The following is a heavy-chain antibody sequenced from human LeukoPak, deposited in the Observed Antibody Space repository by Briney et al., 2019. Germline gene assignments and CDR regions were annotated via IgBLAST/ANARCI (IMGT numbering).Heavy chain of an antibody. CDR3: ARDPLRSTWSTYYNALDV. Sequence: ASMKVSCKASGYSFTSYAINWVRQAPGQGLEWMRWISAYNGNTEYAQKFQGRVTMTTDTSTNTAYMELRSLTSDDTAVYYCARDPLRSTWSTYYNALDVWGQGTTVTVSS. CDR1: GYSFTSYA. CDR2: ISAYNGNT. J-gene: IGHJ6*02. V-gene: IGHV1-18*01. D-gene: IGHD6-13*01.